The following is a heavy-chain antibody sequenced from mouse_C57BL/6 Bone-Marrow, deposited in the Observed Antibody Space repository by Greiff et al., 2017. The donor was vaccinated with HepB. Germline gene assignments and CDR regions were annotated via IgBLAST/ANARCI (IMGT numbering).Heavy chain of an antibody. CDR1: GYSFTSYY. J-gene: IGHJ3*01. CDR2: IYPGSGNT. Sequence: VQLQQSGPELVKPGASVKISCKASGYSFTSYYIHWVKQRPGQGLEWIGWIYPGSGNTKYNEKFKGKATLTADTSSSTAYMQLSSLTSEASAVYYGARDYGSSYGADWGQGTLVTVSA. CDR3: ARDYGSSYGAD. D-gene: IGHD1-1*01. V-gene: IGHV1-66*01.